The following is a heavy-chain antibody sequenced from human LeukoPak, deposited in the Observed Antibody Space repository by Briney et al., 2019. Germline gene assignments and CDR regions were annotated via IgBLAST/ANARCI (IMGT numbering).Heavy chain of an antibody. Sequence: GGSLRLSCAASGFTFSNYFMHWVRQAPGKGLVWVSRINSDGSTTMYADSVKGRFTISRDNAKNTLYLQMNSLRDEDTAVYYCARRVDATRWFDPWGQGTLVAVSS. CDR1: GFTFSNYF. J-gene: IGHJ5*02. CDR3: ARRVDATRWFDP. D-gene: IGHD2-15*01. V-gene: IGHV3-74*03. CDR2: INSDGSTT.